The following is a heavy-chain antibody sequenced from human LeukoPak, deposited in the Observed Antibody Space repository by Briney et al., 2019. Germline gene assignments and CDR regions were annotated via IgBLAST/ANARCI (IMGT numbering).Heavy chain of an antibody. D-gene: IGHD3-10*01. CDR1: GFTFDDYA. CDR2: ISWNSGSI. V-gene: IGHV3-9*01. CDR3: ARDGDYGSGSY. Sequence: GGSLRLSCAASGFTFDDYAMHWVREAPGKGLEWVSGISWNSGSIGYADSVKGRFTISRDNAKNSLYLQMNSLRAEDTAVYYCARDGDYGSGSYWGQGTLVTVSS. J-gene: IGHJ4*02.